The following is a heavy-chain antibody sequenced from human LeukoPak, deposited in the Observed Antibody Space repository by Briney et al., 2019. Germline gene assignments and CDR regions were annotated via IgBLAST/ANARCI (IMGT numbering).Heavy chain of an antibody. V-gene: IGHV1-2*02. CDR2: INPNSGGT. D-gene: IGHD3-22*01. J-gene: IGHJ4*02. CDR1: GYTFTGYY. CDR3: ARAYYDSSGYYLNYFDY. Sequence: WASVKVSCKASGYTFTGYYMHWVRQAPGQGLEWMGWINPNSGGTNYAQKFQGRVTMTRDTSISTAYMELSRLRSDGTAVYYCARAYYDSSGYYLNYFDYWGQGTLVTVSS.